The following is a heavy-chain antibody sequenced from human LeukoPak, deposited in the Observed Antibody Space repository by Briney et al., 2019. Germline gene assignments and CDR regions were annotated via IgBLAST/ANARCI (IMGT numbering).Heavy chain of an antibody. Sequence: PSETLSLTCAVSGGSISSGGYSWSWIRQPPGKGLEWIGYIYHSETTYYNPSLKSRVTISVDTSKNQFSLKLSSVTAADTAIYYCARHESGTTRDYWGQGTLVTVSS. CDR1: GGSISSGGYS. CDR2: IYHSETT. CDR3: ARHESGTTRDY. D-gene: IGHD1-1*01. J-gene: IGHJ4*02. V-gene: IGHV4-30-2*01.